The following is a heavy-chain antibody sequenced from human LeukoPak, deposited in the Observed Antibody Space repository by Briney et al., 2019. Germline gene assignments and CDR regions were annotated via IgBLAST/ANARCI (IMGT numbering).Heavy chain of an antibody. CDR3: ARGGAREEYYDIWDYMDV. CDR2: INPNSGGT. V-gene: IGHV1-2*02. Sequence: ASVKVSCKASGYTFTGYYMHWVRQAPGQGLEWMGWINPNSGGTNYAQKFQGRVTMTRDTSISTAYMELSRLRSDDTAVYYCARGGAREEYYDIWDYMDVWGKGTTVTISS. D-gene: IGHD3-9*01. CDR1: GYTFTGYY. J-gene: IGHJ6*03.